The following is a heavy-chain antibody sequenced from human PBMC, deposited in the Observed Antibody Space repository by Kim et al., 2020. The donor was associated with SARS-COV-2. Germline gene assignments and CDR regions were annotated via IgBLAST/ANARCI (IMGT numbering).Heavy chain of an antibody. CDR3: VRELTYNWAY. Sequence: AHAVKGRFTISRDNYKSTLYLQMDSLRAEDAAVYYCVRELTYNWAYWGQGTLVTVSS. J-gene: IGHJ4*02. D-gene: IGHD1-1*01. V-gene: IGHV3-33*01.